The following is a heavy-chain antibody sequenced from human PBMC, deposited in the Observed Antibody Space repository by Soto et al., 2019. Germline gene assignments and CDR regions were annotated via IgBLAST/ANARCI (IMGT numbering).Heavy chain of an antibody. J-gene: IGHJ1*01. CDR2: MNPKSGNT. CDR3: ALEDIVVAPAGYFQH. Sequence: ASVKVSCKASGYTFTNYDIHWVRQATGQGLEWMGWMNPKSGNTGYRQEFQGRVSMTRNTSISTAYMELSSLRSGDTAVYYCALEDIVVAPAGYFQHWGQGTLVTVSS. CDR1: GYTFTNYD. V-gene: IGHV1-8*01. D-gene: IGHD2-2*01.